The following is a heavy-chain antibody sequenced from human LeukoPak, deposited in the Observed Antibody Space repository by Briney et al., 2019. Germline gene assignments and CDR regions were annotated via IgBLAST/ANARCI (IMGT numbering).Heavy chain of an antibody. V-gene: IGHV1-69*13. Sequence: SVKVSCKASGGTFSSYAIRWVRQAPGQGLEWMGGIIPIFGTANYAQKFQGRVTITADESTSTAYMELSSLRSEDTAVYYCAAQAGQRQAHFDYWGQGTLVTVSS. CDR2: IIPIFGTA. D-gene: IGHD6-13*01. J-gene: IGHJ4*02. CDR1: GGTFSSYA. CDR3: AAQAGQRQAHFDY.